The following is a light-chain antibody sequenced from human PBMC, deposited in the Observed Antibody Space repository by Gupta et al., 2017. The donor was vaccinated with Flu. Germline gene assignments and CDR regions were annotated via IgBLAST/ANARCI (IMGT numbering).Light chain of an antibody. CDR1: SSDVGGYNY. CDR2: EVR. V-gene: IGLV2-14*01. CDR3: SSYTSTSSWV. J-gene: IGLJ3*02. Sequence: SSDVGGYNYVSWYQQRPGKAPQLMIYEVRYRPSGVSSRFSGSKSGNTTSLTISGLQAEDEADYYCSSYTSTSSWVFGGGTELTVL.